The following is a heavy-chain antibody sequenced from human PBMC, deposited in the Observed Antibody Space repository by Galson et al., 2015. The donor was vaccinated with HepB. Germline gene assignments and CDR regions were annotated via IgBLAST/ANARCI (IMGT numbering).Heavy chain of an antibody. CDR1: GGSISSSNW. CDR2: IYHSGST. V-gene: IGHV4-4*02. Sequence: ETLSLTCAVSGGSISSSNWWSWVRQPPGKGLEWIGEIYHSGSTNYNPSLKSRVTISVDKSKNQFSLKLSSVTAADTAVYYCARDIVVVVAATRYNWFDPWGQGTLVTVSS. D-gene: IGHD2-15*01. CDR3: ARDIVVVVAATRYNWFDP. J-gene: IGHJ5*02.